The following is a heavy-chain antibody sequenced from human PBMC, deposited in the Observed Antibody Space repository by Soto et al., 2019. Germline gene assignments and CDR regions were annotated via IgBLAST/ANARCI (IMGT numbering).Heavy chain of an antibody. CDR2: IIPIFGTA. CDR3: ASSITIFGVVTPRDYYGMDV. Sequence: ASVKVSCKASGGTFSSYAISWVRQAPGQGLEWMGGIIPIFGTANYAQKFQGRVTITADESTSTAYMELSSLRSEDTAVYYCASSITIFGVVTPRDYYGMDVWGQGTTVTVSS. CDR1: GGTFSSYA. V-gene: IGHV1-69*13. D-gene: IGHD3-3*01. J-gene: IGHJ6*02.